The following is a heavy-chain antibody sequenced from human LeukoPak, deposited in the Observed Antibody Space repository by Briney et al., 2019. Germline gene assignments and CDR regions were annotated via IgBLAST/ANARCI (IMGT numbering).Heavy chain of an antibody. D-gene: IGHD5-12*01. CDR1: GFTFSSYE. J-gene: IGHJ6*02. V-gene: IGHV3-48*03. CDR3: ARDSHTGHNSGYDSLAGYYYYGMDV. CDR2: ISSSGSTI. Sequence: PGGSLRLSCAASGFTFSSYEMNWVRQAPGKGLEWVSYISSSGSTIYYTDSVKGRFTISRDNAKNSLYLQMNSLRAEDTAVYYCARDSHTGHNSGYDSLAGYYYYGMDVWGQGTTVTVSS.